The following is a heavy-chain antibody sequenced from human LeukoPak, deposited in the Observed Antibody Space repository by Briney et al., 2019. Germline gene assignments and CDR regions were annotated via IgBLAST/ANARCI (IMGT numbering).Heavy chain of an antibody. Sequence: GASVKVSCKASGYTFTGYYIHWVRQAPGQGLEWIGRINPNSGGTNYAQTFQGRVTMTRDTSISTAYMELSRLRSDDTAVYYCARFSSSFDAFDIWGQGTMVTVSS. J-gene: IGHJ3*02. V-gene: IGHV1-2*06. CDR1: GYTFTGYY. CDR3: ARFSSSFDAFDI. CDR2: INPNSGGT. D-gene: IGHD6-13*01.